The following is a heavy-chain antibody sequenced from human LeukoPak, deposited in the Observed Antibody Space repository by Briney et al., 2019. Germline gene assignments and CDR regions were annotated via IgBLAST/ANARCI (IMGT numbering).Heavy chain of an antibody. CDR1: GFTFSSYS. D-gene: IGHD4-11*01. V-gene: IGHV3-21*04. CDR2: ISSSSSYI. J-gene: IGHJ6*02. Sequence: GGSLRLSCAASGFTFSSYSMNWVRQAPGKGLEWVSSISSSSSYIYYADSVKGRFIISRDNAKNSLYLQMNSLRAEDTALYYCAKGYSNNYYYGMDVWGQGTTVTVSS. CDR3: AKGYSNNYYYGMDV.